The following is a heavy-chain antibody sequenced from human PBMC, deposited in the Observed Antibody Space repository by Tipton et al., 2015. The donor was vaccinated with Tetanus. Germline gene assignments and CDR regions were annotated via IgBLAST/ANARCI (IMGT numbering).Heavy chain of an antibody. J-gene: IGHJ4*02. CDR2: ISGGGDGT. D-gene: IGHD2-2*02. CDR1: GFTFSSYA. V-gene: IGHV3-23*01. CDR3: AKGRSSSTSCYNY. Sequence: SLRLSCVASGFTFSSYAMSWVRQAPGEGLEWVSTISGGGDGTYFADSVKGRFSISRDDSRNTLYLQMSSLRVEDTAVYYCAKGRSSSTSCYNYWGQGTLVTASS.